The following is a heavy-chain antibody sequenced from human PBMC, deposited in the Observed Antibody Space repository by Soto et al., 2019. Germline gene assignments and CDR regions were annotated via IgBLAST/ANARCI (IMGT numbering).Heavy chain of an antibody. D-gene: IGHD2-15*01. V-gene: IGHV4-31*03. CDR2: IYYSGRT. CDR3: ASVIGADSEYYFDY. CDR1: GVSISSGGYY. J-gene: IGHJ4*02. Sequence: QVQLQESGPGLVKPSQTLSLTCTVSGVSISSGGYYWGWIRQHPGKGLEWIGNIYYSGRTYYNPSLKSRVIMSVDTSKNHFSLNLSSVTAADTAIYYCASVIGADSEYYFDYWGQGTLVTVSS.